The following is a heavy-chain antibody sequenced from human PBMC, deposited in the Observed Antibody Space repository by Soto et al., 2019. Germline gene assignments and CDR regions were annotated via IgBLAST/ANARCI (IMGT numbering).Heavy chain of an antibody. CDR1: GYTFSDYG. D-gene: IGHD1-26*01. Sequence: ASLKVSCKSSGYTFSDYGFSWVRQAPGQGLEWMGWITPYTGNTNFAQKFQGRVTMSTDRFTSTAYMDLRSLTSDDTAVYYCARDRGSGSYYLGPYYFDYWGQGTLVTVSS. J-gene: IGHJ4*02. CDR2: ITPYTGNT. CDR3: ARDRGSGSYYLGPYYFDY. V-gene: IGHV1-18*01.